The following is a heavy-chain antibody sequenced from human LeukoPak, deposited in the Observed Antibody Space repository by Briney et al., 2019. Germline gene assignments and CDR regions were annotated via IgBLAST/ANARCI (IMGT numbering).Heavy chain of an antibody. J-gene: IGHJ6*03. CDR2: IRSDGSNK. CDR1: GFSFSSYG. CDR3: ATEITPYYYMDV. Sequence: PGGSLRLSCAGSGFSFSSYGMHWVRQAPGKGLEWMAFIRSDGSNKYYADSVKGRFTISRDNAKNSLYLQMNSLRAEDTAVYYCATEITPYYYMDVWGEGTTVTVSS. D-gene: IGHD3-16*01. V-gene: IGHV3-30*02.